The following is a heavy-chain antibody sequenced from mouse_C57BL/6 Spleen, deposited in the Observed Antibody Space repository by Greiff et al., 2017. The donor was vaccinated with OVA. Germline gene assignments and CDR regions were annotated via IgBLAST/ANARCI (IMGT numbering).Heavy chain of an antibody. CDR3: ARGAYDGYAMDY. V-gene: IGHV5-4*01. D-gene: IGHD2-3*01. J-gene: IGHJ4*01. CDR2: ISDGGSYT. CDR1: GFTFSSYA. Sequence: EVQGVESGGGLVKPGGSLKLSCAASGFTFSSYAMSWVRQTPEKRLEWVATISDGGSYTYYPDNVKGRFTISRDNAKNNLYLQMSHLKSEDTAMYYCARGAYDGYAMDYWGQGTSVTVSS.